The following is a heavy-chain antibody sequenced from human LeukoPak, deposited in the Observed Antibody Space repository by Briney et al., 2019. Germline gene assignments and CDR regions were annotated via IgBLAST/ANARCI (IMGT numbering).Heavy chain of an antibody. CDR2: ISYDGSNK. CDR1: GVTFSSYS. Sequence: PGRLLRLSCAASGVTFSSYSMHWVRQAPGKGLERVAVISYDGSNKYYADSVKGRFTISRDTSKNTLYLQMNSLRADDTAMYYCVRDRCSSCHYFDCWGQGTLVIVSS. CDR3: VRDRCSSCHYFDC. D-gene: IGHD6-13*01. V-gene: IGHV3-30-3*01. J-gene: IGHJ4*02.